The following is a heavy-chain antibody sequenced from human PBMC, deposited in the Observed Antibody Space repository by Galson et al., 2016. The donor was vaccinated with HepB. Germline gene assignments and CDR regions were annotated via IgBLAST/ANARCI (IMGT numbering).Heavy chain of an antibody. Sequence: SETLSLTCTVSGGSLISYYWSWIRQPPGKGLEWIGYIYDTGSASYNPSLKSRVTISLDTSKNQFSLKLSSVTAADAAVYYCARETVQFRGKVRLNLHGMDVWGQGTTVTVSS. V-gene: IGHV4-59*12. J-gene: IGHJ6*02. CDR1: GGSLISYY. CDR3: ARETVQFRGKVRLNLHGMDV. D-gene: IGHD3-10*01. CDR2: IYDTGSA.